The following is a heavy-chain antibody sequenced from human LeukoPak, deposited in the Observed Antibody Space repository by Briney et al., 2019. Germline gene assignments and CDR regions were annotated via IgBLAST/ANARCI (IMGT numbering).Heavy chain of an antibody. Sequence: SQTLSLTRAISGDSVSSKSVSWSWIRQSPSGGLEFLGRTRYRSTWMTFYSLSVQSRMTINADTSRNHVSLRLNSVTPEDTALYYCVRDFNWGFAYWGQGTLVTVSS. J-gene: IGHJ4*02. D-gene: IGHD7-27*01. CDR1: GDSVSSKSVS. CDR3: VRDFNWGFAY. CDR2: TRYRSTWMT. V-gene: IGHV6-1*01.